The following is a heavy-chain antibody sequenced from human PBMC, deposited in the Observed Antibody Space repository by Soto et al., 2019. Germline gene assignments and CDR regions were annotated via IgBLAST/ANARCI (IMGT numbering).Heavy chain of an antibody. D-gene: IGHD2-21*01. Sequence: ASVKVSCKVSGYTLTELSMHWVRQAPGKGLEWMGGFDPEDGETIYAQKFQGRVTMTEDTSTDTAYMELSSLGSEDTAVYYCATKVLFRSWYDYWGQGTLVTVSS. V-gene: IGHV1-24*01. CDR3: ATKVLFRSWYDY. CDR2: FDPEDGET. CDR1: GYTLTELS. J-gene: IGHJ4*02.